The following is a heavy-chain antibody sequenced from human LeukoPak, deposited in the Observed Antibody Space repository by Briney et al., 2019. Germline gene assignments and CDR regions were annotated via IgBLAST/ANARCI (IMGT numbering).Heavy chain of an antibody. Sequence: ETSETLSLTCTVSGGSISSGGYDWSWIRQPPGKGLEWIGYIYYSGSTNYNPSLKSRVTISVDTSKNQFSLKLSSVTAADTAVYYCARLVAAAGTDPWGQGTLVTVSS. J-gene: IGHJ5*02. V-gene: IGHV4-61*08. CDR2: IYYSGST. CDR3: ARLVAAAGTDP. CDR1: GGSISSGGYD. D-gene: IGHD6-13*01.